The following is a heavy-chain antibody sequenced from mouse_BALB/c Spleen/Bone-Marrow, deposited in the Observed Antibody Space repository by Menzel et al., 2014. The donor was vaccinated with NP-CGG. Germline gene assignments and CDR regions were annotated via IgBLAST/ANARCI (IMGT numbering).Heavy chain of an antibody. CDR3: ARDVGNYVRFAY. D-gene: IGHD2-1*01. CDR2: IRNKANGYTT. J-gene: IGHJ3*01. Sequence: EVQGVESGGGLVQPGGSLRLSCATSGFTFTDYYMSWVRQPPGEALEWLGFIRNKANGYTTEYSASVKGRFTISRDNSQSILYLQMNTLRAEDSATYYCARDVGNYVRFAYWGQGTLVTVSA. CDR1: GFTFTDYY. V-gene: IGHV7-3*02.